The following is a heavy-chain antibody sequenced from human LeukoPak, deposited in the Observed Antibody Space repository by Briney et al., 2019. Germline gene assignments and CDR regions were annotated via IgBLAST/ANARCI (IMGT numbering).Heavy chain of an antibody. Sequence: PSETLSLTCAVYGGSFSGYYWSWIRQPPGKGLEWIGEINHSGSTNYNPSLKSRVTISVDTSKNQFSLKLSSVTAADTAVYYCARTRQNYYGSAHAIDYWGQGTLTTISS. V-gene: IGHV4-34*01. J-gene: IGHJ4*02. CDR2: INHSGST. CDR1: GGSFSGYY. D-gene: IGHD3-10*01. CDR3: ARTRQNYYGSAHAIDY.